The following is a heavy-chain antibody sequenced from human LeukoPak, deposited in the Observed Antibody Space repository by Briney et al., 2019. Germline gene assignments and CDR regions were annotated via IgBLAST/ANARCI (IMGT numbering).Heavy chain of an antibody. CDR3: ARDFADILTGYYTFAMDV. CDR1: GVSINSYY. CDR2: IYTSGST. V-gene: IGHV4-4*07. D-gene: IGHD3-9*01. Sequence: SQTLSLTCTVSGVSINSYYWTWLRQPAGKGLEWIGRIYTSGSTNYNPSLKSRVTMSVDRSKKQFSLKLSSVTAADTAVYYCARDFADILTGYYTFAMDVWGQGTTVTASS. J-gene: IGHJ6*02.